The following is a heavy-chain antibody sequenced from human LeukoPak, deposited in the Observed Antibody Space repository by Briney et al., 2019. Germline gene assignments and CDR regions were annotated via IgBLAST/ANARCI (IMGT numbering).Heavy chain of an antibody. CDR3: ASAFARITYGSGSSRYFDY. CDR2: INHSGST. CDR1: GGSFSGYY. V-gene: IGHV4-34*01. D-gene: IGHD3-10*01. J-gene: IGHJ4*02. Sequence: PSETLSLTCAVYGGSFSGYYWSWIRQPPGKGLEWTGEINHSGSTNYNPSLKSRVTISVDTSKNQFSLKLSSVTAADTAVYYCASAFARITYGSGSSRYFDYWGQGTLVTVSS.